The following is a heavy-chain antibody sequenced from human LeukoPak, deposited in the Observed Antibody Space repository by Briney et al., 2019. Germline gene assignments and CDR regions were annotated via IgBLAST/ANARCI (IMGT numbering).Heavy chain of an antibody. Sequence: GESLRLSCAASGFTFSSYAINWVRQAPGKGLEWVSSISSSHMFYGDSVKGRFTISRDNAKNSLYLQMNSPRAEDTAVYYCARPPGDYWGQGTLVTVSS. CDR2: ISSSHM. CDR3: ARPPGDY. CDR1: GFTFSSYA. V-gene: IGHV3-21*01. J-gene: IGHJ4*02.